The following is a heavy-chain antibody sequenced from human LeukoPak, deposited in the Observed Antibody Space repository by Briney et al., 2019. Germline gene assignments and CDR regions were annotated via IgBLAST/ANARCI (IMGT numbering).Heavy chain of an antibody. J-gene: IGHJ4*02. CDR1: GFTLFWHV. CDR2: IHHNGDIT. D-gene: IGHD1-26*01. Sequence: GGSLRLSCSASGFTLFWHVMHWVRQAPGKPLEYVSFIHHNGDITSYADSVRDRFTVSRDNSKNTLFLDLTSLRTDDTAVYYCARDMSGTYSFDYWGQGTLVTVSS. CDR3: ARDMSGTYSFDY. V-gene: IGHV3-64D*06.